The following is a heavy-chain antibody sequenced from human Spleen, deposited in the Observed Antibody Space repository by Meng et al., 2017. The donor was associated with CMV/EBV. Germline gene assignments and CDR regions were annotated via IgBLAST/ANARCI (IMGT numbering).Heavy chain of an antibody. V-gene: IGHV3-74*01. CDR3: AKDEVPAALPTTFDY. CDR2: IDTDGSVT. CDR1: RFTFSNYW. J-gene: IGHJ4*02. D-gene: IGHD2-2*01. Sequence: VQFVESRGGLAQTGGSLNLSCADSRFTFSNYWFHWVRQVPGEGLVWVSRIDTDGSVTSYADSVKGRFTISRDNAKNTLYLQMNSFTADDSGVYYCAKDEVPAALPTTFDYWGQGTLVTVSS.